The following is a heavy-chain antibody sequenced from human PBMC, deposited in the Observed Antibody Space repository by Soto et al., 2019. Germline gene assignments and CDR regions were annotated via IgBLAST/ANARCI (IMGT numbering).Heavy chain of an antibody. CDR3: AKVLRYFDWLSGDSFDP. J-gene: IGHJ5*02. Sequence: GGSLRLSCAASGFTFSSYAMSWVRQAPGKGLEWVSAISGSGGSTYYADSVKGRFTISRDNSKNTLYLQMNSLRAEDTAVYYCAKVLRYFDWLSGDSFDPWGQGTLVTVSS. CDR1: GFTFSSYA. D-gene: IGHD3-9*01. CDR2: ISGSGGST. V-gene: IGHV3-23*01.